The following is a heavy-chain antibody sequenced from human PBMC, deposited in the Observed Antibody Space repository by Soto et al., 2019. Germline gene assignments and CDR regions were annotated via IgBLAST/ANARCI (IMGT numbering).Heavy chain of an antibody. D-gene: IGHD2-2*01. Sequence: HVQLQASGPGLVKPSQTLSLTCTVSGGSIRSGVYYWSWIRQHQGQGLEWIGHTYNNGSTYYNPSPRSRVTIASDTSKNQVSLKVSSVTAAVTAVYHCARRRSDWGYYAPWGQGTLVTVSS. V-gene: IGHV4-31*03. CDR2: TYNNGST. J-gene: IGHJ5*02. CDR1: GGSIRSGVYY. CDR3: ARRRSDWGYYAP.